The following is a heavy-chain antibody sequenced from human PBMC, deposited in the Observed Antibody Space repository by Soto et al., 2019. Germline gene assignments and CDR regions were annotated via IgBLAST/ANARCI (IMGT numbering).Heavy chain of an antibody. CDR2: INSDGSII. CDR3: ARNVGVGYNSDY. J-gene: IGHJ4*02. D-gene: IGHD5-12*01. V-gene: IGHV3-74*01. CDR1: GFAFSAYW. Sequence: PGGSLRLSCAASGFAFSAYWMYWVRQAPGKGLVWVSRINSDGSIINYADSVKGRFTVSRDNAKNTLYLQMNSLRTEDTAVYYCARNVGVGYNSDYWGQGT.